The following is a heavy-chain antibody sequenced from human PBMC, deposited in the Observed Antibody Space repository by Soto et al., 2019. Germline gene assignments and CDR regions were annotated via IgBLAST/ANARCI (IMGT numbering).Heavy chain of an antibody. CDR2: IKQDGSEK. D-gene: IGHD3-22*01. Sequence: GGSLRLSCAASGFTFSSYWMSWVRQAPGKGLEWVANIKQDGSEKYYVDSVKGRFTISRDNAKNSLYLQMNSLRAEDTAVYYCARDRAGDYDSSRRDYFDYWGQGTLVTVSS. CDR3: ARDRAGDYDSSRRDYFDY. V-gene: IGHV3-7*01. J-gene: IGHJ4*02. CDR1: GFTFSSYW.